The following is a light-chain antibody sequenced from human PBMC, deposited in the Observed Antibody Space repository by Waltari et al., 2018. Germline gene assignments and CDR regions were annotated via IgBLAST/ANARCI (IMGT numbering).Light chain of an antibody. J-gene: IGLJ3*02. V-gene: IGLV1-44*01. CDR1: RSNIGTNT. Sequence: QSVLTQPPSASGTPGQRVTISCSGSRSNIGTNTVNWYQQLPGAAPKVLIYRNNQLPSGVPDRFAGSKSFTSASLAISGLQSEDEAAYFCASWDDSLNGPVFGGGTTLTVL. CDR2: RNN. CDR3: ASWDDSLNGPV.